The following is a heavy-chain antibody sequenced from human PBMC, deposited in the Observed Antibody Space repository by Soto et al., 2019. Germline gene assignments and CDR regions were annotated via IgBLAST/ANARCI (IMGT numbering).Heavy chain of an antibody. V-gene: IGHV1-18*01. Sequence: GASVKVSCRGSGYTFNNFGLSGARQAPGQGLEWMGWISAYSGDTKYAQKLQDRVTLTTDTSTSTAYMELRSLRFDDTAVYYCVRDLEYDIFIGYRGQPNFDHLGQGTLVTDSS. CDR2: ISAYSGDT. D-gene: IGHD3-9*01. CDR1: GYTFNNFG. CDR3: VRDLEYDIFIGYRGQPNFDH. J-gene: IGHJ4*02.